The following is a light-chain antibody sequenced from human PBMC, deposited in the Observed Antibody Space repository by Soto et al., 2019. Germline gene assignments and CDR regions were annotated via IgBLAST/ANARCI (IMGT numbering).Light chain of an antibody. Sequence: QSVLTQPASVSGSPGQSITISCTGTNSDIGNYDFVSWFQHHPGKAPKLMIYEVSNRPSGLSNRFSGSKSGNTASLTISGLQAEDEGVYYCHSFTNSLTLVFGGGTKLTVL. CDR1: NSDIGNYDF. J-gene: IGLJ2*01. CDR2: EVS. CDR3: HSFTNSLTLV. V-gene: IGLV2-14*01.